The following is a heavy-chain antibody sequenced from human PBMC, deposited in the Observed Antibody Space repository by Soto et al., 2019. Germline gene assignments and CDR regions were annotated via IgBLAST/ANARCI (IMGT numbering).Heavy chain of an antibody. J-gene: IGHJ6*02. CDR3: ARLYDYSNYGAYYYGMDV. CDR2: IYYSGST. D-gene: IGHD4-4*01. Sequence: SETLSLTCTVSGGSISSSSYYWGWIRQPPGKGLEWIGRIYYSGSTYYNPSLKSRVTISVDTSKNQFSLKLSSVTAADTAVYYCARLYDYSNYGAYYYGMDVWGQGTTVTVSS. V-gene: IGHV4-39*01. CDR1: GGSISSSSYY.